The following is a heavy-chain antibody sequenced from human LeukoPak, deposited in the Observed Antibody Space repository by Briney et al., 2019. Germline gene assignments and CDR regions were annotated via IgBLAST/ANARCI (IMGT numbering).Heavy chain of an antibody. V-gene: IGHV4-34*01. J-gene: IGHJ5*02. D-gene: IGHD6-13*01. CDR3: AREGPRGIAAAGINWFDP. Sequence: SETLPLTCAVYGGSFSGYYWSWIRQPPGKGLEWIGEINHSGSTNYNPSLKSRVTISVDTSKNQFSLKLSSVTAADTAVYYCAREGPRGIAAAGINWFDPWGQGTLVTVSS. CDR1: GGSFSGYY. CDR2: INHSGST.